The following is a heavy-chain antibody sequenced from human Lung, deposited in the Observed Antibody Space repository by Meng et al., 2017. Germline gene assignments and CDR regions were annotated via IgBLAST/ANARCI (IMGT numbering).Heavy chain of an antibody. V-gene: IGHV2-5*02. J-gene: IGHJ4*02. Sequence: TSKASCTTMYKPPQHVTLSCTFSAFSFRTSGVGVGWIRQPQGQALEWFVVVYWDDNKRYSPSLETRLTITKDTSKKPVVLTMTHMDPVDTAKYYCAHSPDYGDYLYYFDYWGQGTLVTVSS. CDR2: VYWDDNK. CDR1: AFSFRTSGVG. D-gene: IGHD4-17*01. CDR3: AHSPDYGDYLYYFDY.